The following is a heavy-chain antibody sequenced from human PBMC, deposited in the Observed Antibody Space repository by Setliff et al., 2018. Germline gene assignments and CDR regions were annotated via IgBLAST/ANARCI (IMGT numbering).Heavy chain of an antibody. CDR2: INGVNGNT. CDR1: GYTFTAYD. Sequence: GASVKVSCKASGYTFTAYDIHWMRQAPGQSLEWMGWINGVNGNTKYSQNFQGRVTFTSDTSANTAFMELSSLRSEDTALYFCAKTKGFVDGWLDPWGQGTLVTAPQ. CDR3: AKTKGFVDGWLDP. J-gene: IGHJ5*02. D-gene: IGHD1-1*01. V-gene: IGHV1-3*01.